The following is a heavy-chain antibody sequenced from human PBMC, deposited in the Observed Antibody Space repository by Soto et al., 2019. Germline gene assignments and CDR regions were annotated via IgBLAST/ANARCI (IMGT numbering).Heavy chain of an antibody. Sequence: GGSLRLSCAASGLPVSTNYMSWVRQAPGKGLEWVSVIYNDGKTYYADSVKGRFTISRDASKNTLHLQMDSLRDEDTAVYYRAIGEWLSTSYFNFWGKGTLVTVSS. V-gene: IGHV3-53*01. CDR2: IYNDGKT. D-gene: IGHD3-3*01. CDR3: AIGEWLSTSYFNF. J-gene: IGHJ4*02. CDR1: GLPVSTNY.